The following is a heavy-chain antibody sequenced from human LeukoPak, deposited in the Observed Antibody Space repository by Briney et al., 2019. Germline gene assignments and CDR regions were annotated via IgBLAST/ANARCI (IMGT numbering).Heavy chain of an antibody. V-gene: IGHV3-23*01. CDR1: GFTFSSYA. J-gene: IGHJ4*02. CDR2: ISGSGGST. CDR3: AKDYLLELGIVDY. D-gene: IGHD7-27*01. Sequence: GGSLRLSCAASGFTFSSYAMSWVRQAPGKGLEWVSTISGSGGSTDYADSVKGRFTISRDNSKNTLNLQMNSLRVEDTAVYYCAKDYLLELGIVDYWGQGTLVTVSS.